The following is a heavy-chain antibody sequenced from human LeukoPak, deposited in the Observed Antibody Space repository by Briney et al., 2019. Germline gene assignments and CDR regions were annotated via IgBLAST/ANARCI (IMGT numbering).Heavy chain of an antibody. V-gene: IGHV1-2*02. J-gene: IGHJ4*02. D-gene: IGHD4-23*01. CDR2: INPNSGGT. CDR1: GYTFTGYY. CDR3: ARDLYGGTSATFDY. Sequence: ASVKVSCKASGYTFTGYYMHWVRQAPGQGLEWMGWINPNSGGTYYAQKFQGRVTMTSDTSISTAYMELSRLRSDNTAVYYCARDLYGGTSATFDYWGQGTLVTVSS.